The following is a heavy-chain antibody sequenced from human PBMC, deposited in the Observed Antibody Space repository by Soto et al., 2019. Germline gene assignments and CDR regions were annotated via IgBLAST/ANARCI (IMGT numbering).Heavy chain of an antibody. J-gene: IGHJ4*02. CDR2: IYYSGST. V-gene: IGHV4-31*03. Sequence: QVQLQESRPGLVKPSQTLSLTCTVSGGSISSGGYYWNWIRQHPGKGLACIGYIYYSGSTYYNPALKSRVTISVDTPKNQFAPKLSSVTVAYTAVYYCARAPLTWGPGTLVTVSS. CDR1: GGSISSGGYY. CDR3: ARAPLT.